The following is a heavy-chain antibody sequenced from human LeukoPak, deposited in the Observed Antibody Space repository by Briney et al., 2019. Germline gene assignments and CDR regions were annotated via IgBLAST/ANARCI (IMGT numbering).Heavy chain of an antibody. CDR3: ARDGGYCSSTSCYERGVDY. CDR1: GGSISSGDYY. Sequence: SSETLSLTCTVSGGSISSGDYYWSWIRQPPGKGLEWIGYIYYSGSTYYNPSLKSRVTISVDTSKNQFSLKLSSVTAADTAVYYCARDGGYCSSTSCYERGVDYWGQGTLVTVSS. V-gene: IGHV4-30-4*08. J-gene: IGHJ4*02. CDR2: IYYSGST. D-gene: IGHD2-2*01.